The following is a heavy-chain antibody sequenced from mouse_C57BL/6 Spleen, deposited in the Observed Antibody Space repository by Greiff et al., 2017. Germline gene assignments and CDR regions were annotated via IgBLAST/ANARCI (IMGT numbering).Heavy chain of an antibody. D-gene: IGHD2-4*01. CDR1: GYTFTSYW. V-gene: IGHV1-55*01. Sequence: QVQLQQPGAELVKPGASVKMSCKASGYTFTSYWITWVKQRPGQGLEWIGDIYPGSGSTNYNEKFKSKATLTVDTSSSTAYMQLSSLTSEDSAVYYCVRYGLYYEYYYAMDYWGQGTSVTVSS. CDR3: VRYGLYYEYYYAMDY. J-gene: IGHJ4*01. CDR2: IYPGSGST.